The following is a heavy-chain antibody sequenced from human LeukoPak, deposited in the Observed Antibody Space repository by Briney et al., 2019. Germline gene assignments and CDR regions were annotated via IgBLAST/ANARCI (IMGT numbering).Heavy chain of an antibody. CDR1: GFTFSNFG. V-gene: IGHV3-30*02. Sequence: GGSLRLSCAASGFTFSNFGMHWVRQAPGKRLEWVAFIRYDGSSEYYADSVKGRLTISRDSSKNTLYLQMNSLRPEDTAVYYCARDLGHFDYWGQGTLVTVSS. CDR3: ARDLGHFDY. CDR2: IRYDGSSE. J-gene: IGHJ4*02. D-gene: IGHD7-27*01.